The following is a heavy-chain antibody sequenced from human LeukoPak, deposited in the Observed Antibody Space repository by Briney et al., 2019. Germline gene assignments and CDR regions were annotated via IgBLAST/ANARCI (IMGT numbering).Heavy chain of an antibody. V-gene: IGHV1-69*04. J-gene: IGHJ3*02. Sequence: ASVKVSCKASGGTFSSYAISWVRQAPGQGLEWMGRIIPILGIANYAQKFQGRVTITADKSTSTAYMELSSLRSEDTAVYYCARDYYGSGSGRKNAFDIWGQGTMVTVSS. CDR2: IIPILGIA. D-gene: IGHD3-10*01. CDR1: GGTFSSYA. CDR3: ARDYYGSGSGRKNAFDI.